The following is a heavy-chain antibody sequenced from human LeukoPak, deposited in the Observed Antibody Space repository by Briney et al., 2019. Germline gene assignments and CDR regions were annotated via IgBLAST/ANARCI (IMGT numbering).Heavy chain of an antibody. J-gene: IGHJ4*02. Sequence: GESLRLSCVASGFTFSSYAMHWVRQAPGKGLEWVAVISYDGSNKYDADSVKGRFTISRDNSKNTLYLQMNSLRAEDTAVYYCASDREADFWSGYSTIDYWGQGTLVTVSS. CDR1: GFTFSSYA. CDR2: ISYDGSNK. CDR3: ASDREADFWSGYSTIDY. D-gene: IGHD3-3*01. V-gene: IGHV3-30-3*01.